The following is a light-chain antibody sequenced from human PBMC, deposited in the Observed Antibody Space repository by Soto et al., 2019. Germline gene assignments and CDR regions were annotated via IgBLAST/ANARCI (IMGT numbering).Light chain of an antibody. J-gene: IGLJ1*01. Sequence: QLVLTQPRSVSGSPGQSVTISCAGTSSDVGGYNYVSWFQQHPGRAPKVVIFDVTKRPSGVPDRFSGSKSGNTASLTITGLQAADEADYFCCSYAGSDTFFVFGTGTKVTVL. CDR3: CSYAGSDTFFV. CDR1: SSDVGGYNY. CDR2: DVT. V-gene: IGLV2-11*01.